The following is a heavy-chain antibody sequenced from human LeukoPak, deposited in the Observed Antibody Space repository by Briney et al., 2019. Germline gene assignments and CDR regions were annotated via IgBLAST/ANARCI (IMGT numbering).Heavy chain of an antibody. V-gene: IGHV1-69*05. CDR3: ASLEYYDFWSGYIS. J-gene: IGHJ1*01. CDR2: IIPIFGTA. D-gene: IGHD3-3*01. Sequence: GASVKVSCKASGGTFSSYAISWVRQAPGQGLEWMGGIIPIFGTANYAQKFQGRVTITTDESTSTAYMELSSLRSEDTAVYYCASLEYYDFWSGYISWGQGTLVTVSS. CDR1: GGTFSSYA.